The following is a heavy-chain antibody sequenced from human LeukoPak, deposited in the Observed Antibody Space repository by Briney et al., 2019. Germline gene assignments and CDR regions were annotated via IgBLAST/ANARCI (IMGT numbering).Heavy chain of an antibody. Sequence: SETLSLTCIVSGGSISSGDYYWSWIRQPPGKGLEWIGYIYYSGNTYYNPSLKSRVTISVDTSKNQFSLKLSSVTAADTAVYYCARDGDGYGMDVWGQGTTVTVSS. CDR1: GGSISSGDYY. D-gene: IGHD5-24*01. V-gene: IGHV4-30-4*01. CDR3: ARDGDGYGMDV. J-gene: IGHJ6*02. CDR2: IYYSGNT.